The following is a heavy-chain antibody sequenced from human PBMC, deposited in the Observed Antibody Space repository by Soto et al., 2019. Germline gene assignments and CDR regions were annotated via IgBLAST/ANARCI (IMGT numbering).Heavy chain of an antibody. CDR3: AHSPWGAAPDS. CDR2: IYWNDDK. Sequence: QITLKESGPTLVKPTQTLTLTCTFSGFSLSARGVGVGWIRQPPGKALECLALIYWNDDKRYSPSLQSRLTITKDASKNQVVFSMTNVDAADTATYYCAHSPWGAAPDSWGQGTLVTVSS. CDR1: GFSLSARGVG. D-gene: IGHD3-16*01. V-gene: IGHV2-5*01. J-gene: IGHJ4*02.